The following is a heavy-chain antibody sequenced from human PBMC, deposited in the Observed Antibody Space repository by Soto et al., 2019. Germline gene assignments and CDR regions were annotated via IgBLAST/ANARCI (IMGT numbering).Heavy chain of an antibody. D-gene: IGHD3-10*01. Sequence: QVQLVQSGAEVKKPGSSVKVSCKASGGTFSSYAISWVRQAPGQGLEWMGGIIPIFGTANYAQKFQGRVTITADESTSTAYMELSSLRSEDTAVYYCATLRGNITMVRGVPYYYGMDVWGQGTTVTVSS. CDR3: ATLRGNITMVRGVPYYYGMDV. J-gene: IGHJ6*02. CDR1: GGTFSSYA. CDR2: IIPIFGTA. V-gene: IGHV1-69*01.